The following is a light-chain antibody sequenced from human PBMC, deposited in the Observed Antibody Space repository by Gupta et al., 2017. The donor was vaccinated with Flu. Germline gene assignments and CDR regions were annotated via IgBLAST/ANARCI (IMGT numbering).Light chain of an antibody. CDR2: KDT. V-gene: IGLV3-25*01. CDR1: ALPKRY. CDR3: QSADNSNTYVV. Sequence: VSVSPGQTARITCSGEALPKRYVYWYQQKPGRAPLLVMSKDTERPSGIPERFSGSSSGTTATLTISGVQAEDEADFYCQSADNSNTYVVFGGGTKLTVL. J-gene: IGLJ2*01.